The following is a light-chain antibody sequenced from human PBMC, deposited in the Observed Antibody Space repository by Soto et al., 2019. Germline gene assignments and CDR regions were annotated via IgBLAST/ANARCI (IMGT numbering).Light chain of an antibody. CDR3: SSYTTSNTRQIV. J-gene: IGLJ1*01. Sequence: QSALTQPASVSGSPGQSINISCTGTSSDVGGYNYVSWYQHHPGKAPKLIIYDVSNRPSGVSNPFSGSKSGNTASLTISGLQPEDEADYYCSSYTTSNTRQIVFGTGTKVTGL. CDR2: DVS. V-gene: IGLV2-14*03. CDR1: SSDVGGYNY.